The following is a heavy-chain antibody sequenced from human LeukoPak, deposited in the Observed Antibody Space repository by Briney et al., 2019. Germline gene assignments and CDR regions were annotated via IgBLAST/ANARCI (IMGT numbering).Heavy chain of an antibody. J-gene: IGHJ5*02. D-gene: IGHD2-2*02. CDR1: GFTFSSYS. Sequence: GGSLRLSCAASGFTFSSYSMNWVRQAPGKGLEWVSSIISSSSYIYYADSVKGRLTISRDNAKNSLYLQMNSLRAEDTAVYYCAREDIVVVPAAISWFDPWGQGTLVTVSS. V-gene: IGHV3-21*01. CDR2: IISSSSYI. CDR3: AREDIVVVPAAISWFDP.